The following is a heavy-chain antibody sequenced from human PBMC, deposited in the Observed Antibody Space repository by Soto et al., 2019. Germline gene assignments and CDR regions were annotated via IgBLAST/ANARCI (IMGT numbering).Heavy chain of an antibody. V-gene: IGHV3-73*01. CDR2: IRSKANSYAT. CDR3: TISSWAIFGPYDY. J-gene: IGHJ4*02. D-gene: IGHD3-3*01. CDR1: GFTFSGSA. Sequence: GGSLRLSCAASGFTFSGSAMHWVRQASGKGLEWVCRIRSKANSYATAHAASVKGRLTISRDDSKNTAYLQMNSLKTEDTAVHFCTISSWAIFGPYDYWGLGTLVTVSS.